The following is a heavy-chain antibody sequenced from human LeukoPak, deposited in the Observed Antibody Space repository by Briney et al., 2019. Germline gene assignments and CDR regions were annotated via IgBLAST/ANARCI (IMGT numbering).Heavy chain of an antibody. CDR3: AKSRYDFWSGYGS. J-gene: IGHJ4*02. V-gene: IGHV3-23*01. Sequence: PGGSLRLSCAASGFTFSSYAMSWVRQAPGKGLEWVSAISGSGGSTYYADSVKGRFTISSDNTKHTLYLQMNSLRAEDTAVYYWAKSRYDFWSGYGSWGQGTLVTVSS. D-gene: IGHD3-3*01. CDR1: GFTFSSYA. CDR2: ISGSGGST.